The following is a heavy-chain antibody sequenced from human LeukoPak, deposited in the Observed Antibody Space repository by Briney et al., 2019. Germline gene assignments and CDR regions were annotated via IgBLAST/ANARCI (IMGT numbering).Heavy chain of an antibody. CDR1: GFTFSSYW. D-gene: IGHD5-12*01. CDR3: AAYSGYDPTDY. V-gene: IGHV3-74*01. J-gene: IGHJ4*02. Sequence: GGSPRLSCAASGFTFSSYWMHWVRQAPGKGLVWVSRINSGGRSTSYADSVKGRFTISRDNAKNTLYLQMNSLRAEDTAVYFCAAYSGYDPTDYWGQGTLVTVSS. CDR2: INSGGRST.